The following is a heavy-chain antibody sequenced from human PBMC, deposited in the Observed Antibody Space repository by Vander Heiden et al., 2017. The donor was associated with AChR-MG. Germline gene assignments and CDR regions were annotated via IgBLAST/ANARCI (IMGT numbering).Heavy chain of an antibody. D-gene: IGHD3-3*01. V-gene: IGHV3-30-3*01. CDR2: ISYDGSNK. J-gene: IGHJ4*02. CDR1: GFTFSSYA. CDR3: ARDFSDY. Sequence: QVQLVASGGGVVQPGRSLRLSCAASGFTFSSYAMHWVRQAPGKGLEWVAVISYDGSNKYYADSVKGRFTISRDNSKNTLYLQMNSLRAEDTAVYYCARDFSDYWGQGTLVTVSS.